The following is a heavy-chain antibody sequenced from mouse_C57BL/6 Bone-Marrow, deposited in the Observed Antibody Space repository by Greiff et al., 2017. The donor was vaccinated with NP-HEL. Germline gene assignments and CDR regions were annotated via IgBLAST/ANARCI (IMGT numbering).Heavy chain of an antibody. CDR2: IDPENGDT. Sequence: VQLKQSGAELVRPGASVKLSCTASGFNIKDDYMHWVKQRPEQGLEWIGWIDPENGDTEYASKFQGKATITADTSSNTAYLQLSSLTSEDTAVYYCTRTTVVATEAMDYWGQGTSVTVSS. J-gene: IGHJ4*01. CDR3: TRTTVVATEAMDY. V-gene: IGHV14-4*01. D-gene: IGHD1-1*01. CDR1: GFNIKDDY.